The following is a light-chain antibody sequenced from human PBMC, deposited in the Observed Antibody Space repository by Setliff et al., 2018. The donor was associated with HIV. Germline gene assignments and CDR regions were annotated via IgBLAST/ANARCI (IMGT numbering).Light chain of an antibody. Sequence: QSVLTQPASVSGSPGQSITISCTGTSSDIGAYNYVSWYQQHPGKAPKLMIYEVTNRPSGVSNRFSGSKSGNTASLTISGLQAEDEADYYCSSYTSSSTLVVLGGGTKVTVL. J-gene: IGLJ2*01. CDR2: EVT. CDR1: SSDIGAYNY. V-gene: IGLV2-14*01. CDR3: SSYTSSSTLVV.